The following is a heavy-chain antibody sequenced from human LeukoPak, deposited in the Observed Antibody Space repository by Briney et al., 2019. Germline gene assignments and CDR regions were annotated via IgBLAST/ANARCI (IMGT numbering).Heavy chain of an antibody. CDR2: ISVSVGST. J-gene: IGHJ4*02. V-gene: IGHV3-23*01. CDR3: AKGALLLWFGFDY. D-gene: IGHD3-10*01. CDR1: VFTLSSDA. Sequence: GGCLRLSCAPSVFTLSSDAMSSVRQAPGKGLEWVSAISVSVGSTYSTDSVKGRFTISRDNSKNTLYLQMNSLGAEDTAVYYCAKGALLLWFGFDYWGQGTLVTVSS.